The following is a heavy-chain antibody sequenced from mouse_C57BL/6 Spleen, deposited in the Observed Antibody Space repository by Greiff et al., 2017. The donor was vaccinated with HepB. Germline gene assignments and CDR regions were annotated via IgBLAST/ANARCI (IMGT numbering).Heavy chain of an antibody. V-gene: IGHV1-22*01. J-gene: IGHJ3*01. Sequence: EVQLQQSGPELVKPGASVKMSCKASGYTFTDYNMHWVKQSHGKSLEWIGYLNPNNGGTSYNQKFQGKATLTVNKSSSTAYMELRSLTSEVSSVYYCARWSASFAYWGQGTLVTVSA. CDR3: ARWSASFAY. CDR2: LNPNNGGT. CDR1: GYTFTDYN.